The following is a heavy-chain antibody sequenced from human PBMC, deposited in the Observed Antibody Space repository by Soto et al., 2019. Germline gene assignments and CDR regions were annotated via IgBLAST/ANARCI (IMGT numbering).Heavy chain of an antibody. J-gene: IGHJ6*02. V-gene: IGHV4-31*03. CDR1: GGSIGSGGYY. CDR3: AASCVGCGGFNYYGMDV. D-gene: IGHD2-21*01. CDR2: IYYSGGT. Sequence: PSETLSLTCTVSGGSIGSGGYYWSWIRQHPGKGLEWIGYIYYSGGTYYNPSLKSRVTISVDTSKNQFSLKLSSVTAADTAVYYCAASCVGCGGFNYYGMDVWGQGTTLTVSS.